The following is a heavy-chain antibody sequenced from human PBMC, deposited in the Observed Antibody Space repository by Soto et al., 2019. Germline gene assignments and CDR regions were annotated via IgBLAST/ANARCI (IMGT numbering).Heavy chain of an antibody. D-gene: IGHD6-13*01. V-gene: IGHV3-30*18. J-gene: IGHJ4*02. CDR2: ISYDGGNK. Sequence: PGGSLRLSCAASGFTFSSYGMHWVRQAPGKGLEWVAVISYDGGNKYYADSVKGRFTISRDNSKNTLYLQMNSLRAEDTAVYYCAKENGYSSSWFEFDYWGQGTLVTVSS. CDR1: GFTFSSYG. CDR3: AKENGYSSSWFEFDY.